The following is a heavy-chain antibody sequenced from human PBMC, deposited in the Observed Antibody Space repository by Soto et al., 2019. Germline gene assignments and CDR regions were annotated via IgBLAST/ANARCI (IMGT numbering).Heavy chain of an antibody. J-gene: IGHJ5*02. CDR3: ARDIPHNGFDP. CDR2: INNDGSDI. Sequence: EVQLVESGGGLVQPGGSLRLSCAASGFTFRSHWMHWVRQAPGKGLVWVSRINNDGSDIVYGDSVKGRFATSRDNAKDTLYLQMDSLRVEDSGIYYCARDIPHNGFDPWGQGTRVTVSS. V-gene: IGHV3-74*01. CDR1: GFTFRSHW.